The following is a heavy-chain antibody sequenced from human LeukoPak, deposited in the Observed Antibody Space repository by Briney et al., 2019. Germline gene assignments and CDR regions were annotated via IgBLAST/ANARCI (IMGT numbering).Heavy chain of an antibody. D-gene: IGHD1-26*01. V-gene: IGHV3-30*18. CDR3: AKEGGSYYDYYYGMDV. CDR2: ISYDGGNE. Sequence: GRSLRLSCAASGFTFSSYGMHWVRQAPGKGLEWVAIISYDGGNEYYADSVKGRFTISRDNSKNTLYLQMNSLRTEDTAVYYCAKEGGSYYDYYYGMDVWGQGTTVTVSS. CDR1: GFTFSSYG. J-gene: IGHJ6*02.